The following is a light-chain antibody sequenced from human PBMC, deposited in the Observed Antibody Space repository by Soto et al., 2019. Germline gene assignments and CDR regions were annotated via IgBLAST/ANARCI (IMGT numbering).Light chain of an antibody. Sequence: QSALTQPASVSGSPGQSITISCTRTSGDVDAFDYVSWYQQHPGKAPKLMIFEVSDRPSGVSDRFSGSKSGSTASLTISGLQAEDEADYFCTSFTSSSTQVFGTGTKLTVL. CDR3: TSFTSSSTQV. V-gene: IGLV2-14*01. J-gene: IGLJ1*01. CDR1: SGDVDAFDY. CDR2: EVS.